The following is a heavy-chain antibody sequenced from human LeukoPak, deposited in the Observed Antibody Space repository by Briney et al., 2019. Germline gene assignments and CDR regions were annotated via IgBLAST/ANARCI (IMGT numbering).Heavy chain of an antibody. J-gene: IGHJ4*02. CDR2: IYYGGT. D-gene: IGHD6-6*01. CDR3: ARGTWSSSIDY. Sequence: PSETLSLTCTVSGGSISSGYYYWSWIRQPPGKGLEYIGYIYYGGTYYNPSLKSRVTISVDTSKNQFSLKLSSVTAADTAVYYCARGTWSSSIDYWGQGTLVTVSS. V-gene: IGHV4-30-4*01. CDR1: GGSISSGYYY.